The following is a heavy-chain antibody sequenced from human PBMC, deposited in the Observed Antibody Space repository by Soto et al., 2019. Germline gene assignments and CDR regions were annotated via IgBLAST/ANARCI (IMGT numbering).Heavy chain of an antibody. Sequence: HPGGSLRLSCAASGFTFSSYGMHWVRQAPGKGLEWVAVISYDGSNKYYADSVKGRFTISRDNSKNTLYLQMNSLRAEDTAVYYCAKEHHSRSWFDYWGQGTLVTVSS. CDR1: GFTFSSYG. V-gene: IGHV3-30*18. CDR2: ISYDGSNK. CDR3: AKEHHSRSWFDY. D-gene: IGHD6-13*01. J-gene: IGHJ4*02.